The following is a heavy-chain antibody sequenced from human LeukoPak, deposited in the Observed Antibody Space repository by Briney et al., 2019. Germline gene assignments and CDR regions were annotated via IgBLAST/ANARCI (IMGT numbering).Heavy chain of an antibody. Sequence: PGGSLRLSCAASGFTFSSYAMNWVRQAPGKGLEWVSGVSGGGGTTYYTDSVKGRFTISRDRSRSTLYLQMNSLRAEDTAVYYCAKARADFWSGYADFDCWGQGTLVTVSS. V-gene: IGHV3-23*01. CDR1: GFTFSSYA. CDR2: VSGGGGTT. D-gene: IGHD3-3*01. CDR3: AKARADFWSGYADFDC. J-gene: IGHJ4*02.